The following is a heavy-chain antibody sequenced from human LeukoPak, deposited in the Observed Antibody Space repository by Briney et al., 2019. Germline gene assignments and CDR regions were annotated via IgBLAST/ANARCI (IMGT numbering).Heavy chain of an antibody. CDR1: GGSVNNSYY. J-gene: IGHJ6*03. V-gene: IGHV4-4*07. D-gene: IGHD3-10*01. CDR2: IYTSGST. Sequence: SETLSLTCTLSGGSVNNSYYWSWIRPPAGKGLEWIGRIYTSGSTNYNPSLKSRVTMSVDTSKNQFSLKVTSVTAADTAVYYCARGRGYYYDFDVWGKGTTVTVSS. CDR3: ARGRGYYYDFDV.